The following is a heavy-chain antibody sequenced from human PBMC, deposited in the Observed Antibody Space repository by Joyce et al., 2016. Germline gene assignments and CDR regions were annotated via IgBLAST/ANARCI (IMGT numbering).Heavy chain of an antibody. CDR1: GFTFSNSG. CDR3: AKDKASGSYYYDGMDV. J-gene: IGHJ6*02. V-gene: IGHV3-30*18. D-gene: IGHD1-26*01. CDR2: ISYDGSKNK. Sequence: GFTFSNSGMHWVRQAPGKGLEWVAVISYDGSKNKYYAESVKGRFTISRDNSKNTLYLQMNSLRGDDTAVYDCAKDKASGSYYYDGMDVWGQGTTVSVS.